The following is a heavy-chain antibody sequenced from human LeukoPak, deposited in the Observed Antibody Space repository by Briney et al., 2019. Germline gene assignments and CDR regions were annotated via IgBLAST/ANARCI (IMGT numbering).Heavy chain of an antibody. J-gene: IGHJ5*02. V-gene: IGHV1-69*04. D-gene: IGHD3-16*01. CDR1: GGTFNSSA. CDR3: AQRLSWLDP. Sequence: GASVKVSCKASGGTFNSSAISWVRQAPGQGLEWVGRIIPMLGIPNYAQKFQGRVTITADTSTNTAFMELNSLRSEDTAVHYCAQRLSWLDPWGQGTRITVAS. CDR2: IIPMLGIP.